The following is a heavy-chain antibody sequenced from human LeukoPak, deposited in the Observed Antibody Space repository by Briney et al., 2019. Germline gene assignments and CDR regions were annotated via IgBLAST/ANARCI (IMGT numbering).Heavy chain of an antibody. CDR1: GFTFSSYS. J-gene: IGHJ4*02. CDR2: ISSSSSYV. Sequence: GGSLRLSCAASGFTFSSYSMNWVRQAPGKGLEWVSSISSSSSYVYYADSVKGRFTISRDNAKNSLYLQMNSLRAEDTAVYYCASIAAAGTDYWGQGTLVTVSS. D-gene: IGHD6-13*01. CDR3: ASIAAAGTDY. V-gene: IGHV3-21*01.